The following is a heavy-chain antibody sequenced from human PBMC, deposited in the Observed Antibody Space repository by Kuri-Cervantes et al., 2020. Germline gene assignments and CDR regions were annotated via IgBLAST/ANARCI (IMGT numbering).Heavy chain of an antibody. J-gene: IGHJ6*02. V-gene: IGHV3-21*01. CDR2: ISSSSSYI. CDR3: ASLLVVPAAMPTSFANAGVDV. D-gene: IGHD2-2*01. CDR1: GLTFSSYS. Sequence: GESLKISCAASGLTFSSYSMNWVRQAPGKGLEWVSSISSSSSYIYYADSVKGRFTISRDNAKNSLYLQMNSLRAEDTAVYYCASLLVVPAAMPTSFANAGVDVWGQGTTVTVSS.